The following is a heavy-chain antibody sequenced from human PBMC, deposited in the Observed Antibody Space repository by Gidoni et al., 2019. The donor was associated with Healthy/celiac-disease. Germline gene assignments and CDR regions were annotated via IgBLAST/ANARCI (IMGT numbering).Heavy chain of an antibody. Sequence: EVQLLESGGGLVQPGGSLRSSGAADVFTFISYAMSWVRQAPGKGLEWVSAISGSGGITYYADSEKGRFTISRDNSKNTLYLQMNSLRAEDTAVYYCAKSDYGAPYTCDYWGKGTLVTVSS. D-gene: IGHD4-17*01. CDR2: ISGSGGIT. CDR1: VFTFISYA. V-gene: IGHV3-23*01. J-gene: IGHJ4*02. CDR3: AKSDYGAPYTCDY.